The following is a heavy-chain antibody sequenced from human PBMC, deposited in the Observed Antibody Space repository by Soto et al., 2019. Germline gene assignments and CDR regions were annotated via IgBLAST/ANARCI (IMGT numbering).Heavy chain of an antibody. Sequence: GGSLRLSCAASGFTFSDHYMSWIRQAPGKGLEWIGYSSNSGSLTRYADSVKGRFSISRDNAKNSLYLQMNSLRAEDTAVYYCARAYDFWSGYSPNYGMDVWGQGTTVTVSS. V-gene: IGHV3-11*06. CDR3: ARAYDFWSGYSPNYGMDV. CDR1: GFTFSDHY. CDR2: SSNSGSLT. D-gene: IGHD3-3*01. J-gene: IGHJ6*02.